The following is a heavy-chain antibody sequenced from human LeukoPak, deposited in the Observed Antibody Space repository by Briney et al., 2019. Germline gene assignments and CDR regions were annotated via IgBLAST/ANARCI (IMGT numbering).Heavy chain of an antibody. V-gene: IGHV3-23*01. J-gene: IGHJ4*02. CDR3: ATSGLSRFGF. Sequence: GGSLRLSCAASGFTFSSYGMSWVRQAPGKGLEWVSAISGSGGSTYYADSVKGRFTISRDNSKNTLYLQMNSLRAEDTAVYFCATSGLSRFGFWGQGTLVTVSS. CDR2: ISGSGGST. D-gene: IGHD2/OR15-2a*01. CDR1: GFTFSSYG.